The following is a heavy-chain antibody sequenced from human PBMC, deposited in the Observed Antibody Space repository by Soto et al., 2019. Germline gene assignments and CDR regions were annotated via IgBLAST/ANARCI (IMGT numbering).Heavy chain of an antibody. CDR1: GYTFTSYA. J-gene: IGHJ4*02. V-gene: IGHV1-3*01. Sequence: ASVKVSCKASGYTFTSYAMHWVRQAPGQRLEWMGWINAGNGNTKYSQKFQGRVTITGDTSASTAYMELRSLRSEDTAVYYCARATEDYAYDYWGQGTLVTVSS. D-gene: IGHD4-17*01. CDR3: ARATEDYAYDY. CDR2: INAGNGNT.